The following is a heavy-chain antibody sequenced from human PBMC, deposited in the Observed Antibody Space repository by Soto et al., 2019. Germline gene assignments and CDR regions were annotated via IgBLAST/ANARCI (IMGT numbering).Heavy chain of an antibody. D-gene: IGHD4-17*01. CDR3: ARGRVTTYVTAVDY. V-gene: IGHV1-69*01. CDR1: GGTFISYA. J-gene: IGHJ4*02. CDR2: IIPVFGTA. Sequence: QVQLVQSGAEVKKPGSSVKVSCKVSGGTFISYAISWVRQAPGRGLEWMGGIIPVFGTANYTQKFQGRVTITADESTSTAYMELSSLRSEDTALYYCARGRVTTYVTAVDYGGQGTLVTVSS.